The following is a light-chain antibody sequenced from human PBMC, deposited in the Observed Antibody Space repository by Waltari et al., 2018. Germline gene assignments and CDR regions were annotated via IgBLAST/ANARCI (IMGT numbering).Light chain of an antibody. CDR1: QSISSH. J-gene: IGKJ1*01. Sequence: DIHMTQSPSSLSASVGDRVTITCRASQSISSHLNWYQQKPGKAPKLLIYGASTLQSGVPSRFSGSGSETDFTLTITSLQPEDFATYYCQQSYNNPRTFGQGTEV. CDR2: GAS. CDR3: QQSYNNPRT. V-gene: IGKV1-39*01.